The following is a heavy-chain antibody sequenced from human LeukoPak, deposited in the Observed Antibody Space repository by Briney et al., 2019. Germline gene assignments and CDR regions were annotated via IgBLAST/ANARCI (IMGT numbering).Heavy chain of an antibody. D-gene: IGHD3-10*01. CDR1: GGTFISYA. CDR3: ARETVTMVRGVELYYYGMDV. Sequence: GSSVKVSCKASGGTFISYAISWVRQAPGQGLEWMGGIIPIFGTANYAQKFQGRVAITADESTSTAYMELSSLRSEDTAVYYCARETVTMVRGVELYYYGMDVWGQGTTVTVSS. V-gene: IGHV1-69*01. CDR2: IIPIFGTA. J-gene: IGHJ6*02.